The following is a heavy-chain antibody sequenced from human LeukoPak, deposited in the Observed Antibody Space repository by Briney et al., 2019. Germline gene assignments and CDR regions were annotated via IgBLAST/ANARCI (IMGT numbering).Heavy chain of an antibody. CDR1: GYSISTAYY. D-gene: IGHD3-10*01. V-gene: IGHV4-38-2*02. CDR3: ARIDPSRGVIARFDS. CDR2: SYRSGTT. Sequence: PSETLSLTCTVSGYSISTAYYWGWIRQTPDKGLEWICSSYRSGTTYYSPSVKSRVTISLDTSKNQFSLTLTSVTAADTAVYYCARIDPSRGVIARFDSWGQGVLVTVSS. J-gene: IGHJ4*02.